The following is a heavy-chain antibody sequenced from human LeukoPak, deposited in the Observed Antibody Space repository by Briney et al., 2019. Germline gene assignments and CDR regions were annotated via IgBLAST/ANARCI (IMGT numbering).Heavy chain of an antibody. CDR3: ARTSRYCSGGSCYSPLGY. J-gene: IGHJ4*02. D-gene: IGHD2-15*01. V-gene: IGHV3-21*01. CDR1: GFTFSSYS. Sequence: PGGSLRLSCAASGFTFSSYSMNWVRQAPGKGLEWVSSISSSSSYIYYADSVKGRFTISRDNPKNSLYLQMTSLRAEDTAVYYCARTSRYCSGGSCYSPLGYWGQGTLVTVSS. CDR2: ISSSSSYI.